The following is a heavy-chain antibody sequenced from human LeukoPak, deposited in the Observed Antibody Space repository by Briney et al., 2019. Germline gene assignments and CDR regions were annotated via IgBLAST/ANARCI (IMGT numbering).Heavy chain of an antibody. D-gene: IGHD4-23*01. J-gene: IGHJ2*01. Sequence: GSLRLSCAASGFTFSSYAMHWVRQAPGKGLEWVAVISYDETNKYYEDSVKGRFTISRDSSKNTLYLQMSSLRDEDTAVYYCAKNNDYGGSYWYFDLWGRGTLVTVSS. CDR3: AKNNDYGGSYWYFDL. CDR2: ISYDETNK. V-gene: IGHV3-30*04. CDR1: GFTFSSYA.